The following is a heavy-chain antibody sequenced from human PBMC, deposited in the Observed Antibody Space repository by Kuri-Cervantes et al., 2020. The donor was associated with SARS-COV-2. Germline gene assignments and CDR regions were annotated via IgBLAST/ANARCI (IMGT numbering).Heavy chain of an antibody. V-gene: IGHV1-24*01. Sequence: ASVKVSCKASGYTFTSYDINWVRQATGQGLEWMGGFDPEDGETIYAQKFQGRVTMTEDTSTDTAYMELRSLRSQDPAVYYCGTAKQWEPLTRIDYWGQGTLVTVSS. J-gene: IGHJ4*01. CDR1: GYTFTSYD. D-gene: IGHD1-26*01. CDR2: FDPEDGET. CDR3: GTAKQWEPLTRIDY.